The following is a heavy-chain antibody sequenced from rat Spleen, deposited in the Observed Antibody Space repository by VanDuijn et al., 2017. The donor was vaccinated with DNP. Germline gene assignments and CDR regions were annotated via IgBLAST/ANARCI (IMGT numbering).Heavy chain of an antibody. CDR1: GFTFSDFY. Sequence: EVQLVESGGGLVQPGRSLKLSCAASGFTFSDFYMAWVRQAPTKGLEWVASISPRGTRTYYRDVVKGRFTVSSDNAENSLYLQMDSLRSEDTATYYCATGVYGGYEDWFAYWGQGTLVTVSS. CDR2: ISPRGTRT. V-gene: IGHV5-20*01. D-gene: IGHD1-11*01. CDR3: ATGVYGGYEDWFAY. J-gene: IGHJ3*01.